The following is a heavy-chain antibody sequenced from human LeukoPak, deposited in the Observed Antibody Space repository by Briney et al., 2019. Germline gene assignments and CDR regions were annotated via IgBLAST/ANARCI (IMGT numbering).Heavy chain of an antibody. CDR2: ISANGGTT. V-gene: IGHV3-64*01. J-gene: IGHJ4*02. Sequence: GGSLRLSCAASGFSPRGYGMHWVRQAPGRGLEYVSAISANGGTTDNLYSVKGRFTISRDNTKKTLYIQMGTPRGDDTAIYYSARGRGVPAFDFWGQGAVVTVAS. D-gene: IGHD3-10*01. CDR1: GFSPRGYG. CDR3: ARGRGVPAFDF.